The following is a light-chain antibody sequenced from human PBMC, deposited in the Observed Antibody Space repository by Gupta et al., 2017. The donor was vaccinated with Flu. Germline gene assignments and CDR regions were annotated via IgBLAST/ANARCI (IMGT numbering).Light chain of an antibody. CDR1: NLGDKY. J-gene: IGLJ1*01. Sequence: SYDLTQPPLVSVSPRQTASITCSGDNLGDKYVCWYQQKPGQSPVLVIYQDNKRPSGIPERFSGSNSGNTATLTISGTQAMDEADYYCQAWDTSTYYVFGTGTKVTVL. V-gene: IGLV3-1*01. CDR3: QAWDTSTYYV. CDR2: QDN.